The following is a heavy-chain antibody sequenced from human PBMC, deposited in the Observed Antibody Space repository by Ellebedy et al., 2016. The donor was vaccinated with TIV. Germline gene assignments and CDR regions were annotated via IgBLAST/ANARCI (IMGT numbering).Heavy chain of an antibody. J-gene: IGHJ4*02. CDR1: GFTFSSYS. D-gene: IGHD6-13*01. Sequence: GESLKISCAASGFTFSSYSMNWVRQAPGKGLEWVSYISSSSSTIYYADSVKGRFTISRDNAKNSLYLQMNSLRAEDTAVHYCAPLVPNLPDYWGQGTLVTVSS. CDR3: APLVPNLPDY. CDR2: ISSSSSTI. V-gene: IGHV3-48*04.